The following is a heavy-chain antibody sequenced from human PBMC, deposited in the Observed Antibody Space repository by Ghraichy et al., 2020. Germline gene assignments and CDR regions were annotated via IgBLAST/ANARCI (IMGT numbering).Heavy chain of an antibody. V-gene: IGHV3-30*02. CDR3: AKGAFGGSGTFYGDY. D-gene: IGHD3-10*01. Sequence: GGSLRLSCAASGFSFSTFAMHWVRQAPGKGLEWVSFIRDDGTIKSYADSVRGRFTISRDNSENTLYLQMNSLRPEDTAVYYCAKGAFGGSGTFYGDYWGQGTLVTVSS. CDR1: GFSFSTFA. CDR2: IRDDGTIK. J-gene: IGHJ4*02.